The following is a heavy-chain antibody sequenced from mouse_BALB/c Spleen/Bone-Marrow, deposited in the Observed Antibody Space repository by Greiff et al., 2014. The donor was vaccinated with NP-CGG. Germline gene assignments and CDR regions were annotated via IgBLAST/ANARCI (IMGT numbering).Heavy chain of an antibody. V-gene: IGHV2-6-5*01. CDR3: AKHDTTVVLDY. Sequence: VQGVESGPGLVAPSQSLSITCTVSGFSLTDYGVSWIRQPPGKGLERLGVIWGGGITYYNSTLKSRLSISKDNSKSQVFLKMNSLQTDDTAMYYCAKHDTTVVLDYWGQGTTLTVSS. D-gene: IGHD1-1*01. CDR2: IWGGGIT. J-gene: IGHJ2*01. CDR1: GFSLTDYG.